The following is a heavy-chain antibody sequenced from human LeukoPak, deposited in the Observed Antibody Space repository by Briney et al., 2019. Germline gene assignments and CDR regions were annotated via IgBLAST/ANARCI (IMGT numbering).Heavy chain of an antibody. V-gene: IGHV3-43*01. D-gene: IGHD3-10*01. Sequence: PGGSLRLSCAASGFTFDDYTMHWVRQAPGKGLEWVSLISWDGGSTYYADSVKGRFTISRDNSKNSLYLQMNSLRTEDTALYYCAKGIGSAFDYWGQGTLVTVSS. CDR3: AKGIGSAFDY. CDR1: GFTFDDYT. J-gene: IGHJ4*02. CDR2: ISWDGGST.